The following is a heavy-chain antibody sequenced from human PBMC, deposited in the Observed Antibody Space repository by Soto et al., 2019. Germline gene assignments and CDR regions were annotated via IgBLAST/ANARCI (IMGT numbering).Heavy chain of an antibody. D-gene: IGHD3-22*01. V-gene: IGHV4-61*01. CDR3: ASGRYYYDSSGYYFDY. CDR2: IYYSGST. J-gene: IGHJ4*02. CDR1: GGSVSSGSYY. Sequence: SETLSLTCTVSGGSVSSGSYYWSWIRQPPGKGLEWIGYIYYSGSTNYNPSLKSRVTISVDTSKNQFPLKLSSVTAADTAVYYCASGRYYYDSSGYYFDYWGQGTLVTVSS.